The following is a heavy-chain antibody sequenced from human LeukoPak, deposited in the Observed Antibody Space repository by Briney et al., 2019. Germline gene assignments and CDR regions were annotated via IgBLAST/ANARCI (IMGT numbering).Heavy chain of an antibody. V-gene: IGHV1-3*01. J-gene: IGHJ4*02. D-gene: IGHD3-9*01. Sequence: ASVKVSCKASGYTFTSYAMHWVRQAPGQRLEWMGWINAGKGNTKYSQKFQGRVTITRDTSASTAYMELSSLRSEDTAVYYCARAKGRYFDWFPDYWGRGTLVTVSS. CDR3: ARAKGRYFDWFPDY. CDR2: INAGKGNT. CDR1: GYTFTSYA.